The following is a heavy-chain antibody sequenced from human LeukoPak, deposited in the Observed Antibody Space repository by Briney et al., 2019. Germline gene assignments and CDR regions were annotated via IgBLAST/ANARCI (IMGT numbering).Heavy chain of an antibody. CDR1: GFTFSSYA. V-gene: IGHV3-23*01. CDR2: IGAGGTFT. J-gene: IGHJ4*02. Sequence: GGSLRLSCTASGFTFSSYAMNWVRQAPGKGLEWVSGIGAGGTFTYYADSVKGRFTISRDNSRNTLYLQMNSLRADDTAVYYCARGEVDSNVDYWGQGTLVTVSS. CDR3: ARGEVDSNVDY. D-gene: IGHD4-11*01.